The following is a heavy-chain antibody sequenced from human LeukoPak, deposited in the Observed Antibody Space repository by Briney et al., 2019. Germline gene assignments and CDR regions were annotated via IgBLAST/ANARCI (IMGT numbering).Heavy chain of an antibody. V-gene: IGHV3-30*04. Sequence: PGGSLRLSCAASGFTFSSYAMHWVRQAPGKGLEWVAVISYDGSNKYYADSVKGRFTISRDNSKNTLYLRMNSLRAEDTAVYYCAREHYGAESYFDYWGQGTLVTVSS. CDR2: ISYDGSNK. J-gene: IGHJ4*02. CDR1: GFTFSSYA. D-gene: IGHD4-17*01. CDR3: AREHYGAESYFDY.